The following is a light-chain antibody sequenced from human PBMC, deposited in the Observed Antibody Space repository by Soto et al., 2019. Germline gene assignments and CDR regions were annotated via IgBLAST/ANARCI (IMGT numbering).Light chain of an antibody. J-gene: IGKJ5*01. CDR2: DAS. CDR3: PQRSNWPPIT. Sequence: DIVLTQSPATLSLSPGERATLSCRASQSVSSYLAWYQQKPGQAPRLLIYDASNRATGIPARFSGSGSGTDFTLTISSLEPEDFSVYYCPQRSNWPPITFGQGTQLEIK. CDR1: QSVSSY. V-gene: IGKV3-11*01.